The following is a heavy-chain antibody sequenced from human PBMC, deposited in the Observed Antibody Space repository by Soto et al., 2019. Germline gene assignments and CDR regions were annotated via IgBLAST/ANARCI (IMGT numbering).Heavy chain of an antibody. J-gene: IGHJ6*02. CDR2: ISGYNGDT. CDR3: AKNGQPPYYYYGLDV. D-gene: IGHD2-8*01. CDR1: GYTFTRYG. Sequence: ASVKVSCKASGYTFTRYGISWVRQAPGQGLEWMGWISGYNGDTTYAQKYQGRVTMTIDTSTSTAYMELRSLTSDDTAVYYCAKNGQPPYYYYGLDVWGQGTKVTVSS. V-gene: IGHV1-18*01.